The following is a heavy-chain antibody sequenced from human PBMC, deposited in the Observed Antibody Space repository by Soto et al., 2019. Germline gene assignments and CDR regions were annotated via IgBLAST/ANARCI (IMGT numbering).Heavy chain of an antibody. J-gene: IGHJ4*02. D-gene: IGHD2-21*01. CDR2: ISGSGGST. Sequence: GGSLRLSCAASGFTFSSYAMSWVRQAPGKGLEWVSAISGSGGSTYYADSVKGRFTISRDNAKNSLYLQMNSLRVEDTGVYYCARGFCGGSDCSDTYWGQGTLVTVSS. CDR3: ARGFCGGSDCSDTY. V-gene: IGHV3-23*01. CDR1: GFTFSSYA.